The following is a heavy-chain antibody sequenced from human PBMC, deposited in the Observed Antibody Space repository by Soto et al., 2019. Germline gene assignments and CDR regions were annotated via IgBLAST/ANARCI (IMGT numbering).Heavy chain of an antibody. D-gene: IGHD1-26*01. CDR2: IYWDDDK. CDR1: GFYLSTSGVG. Sequence: QIILKESGPTLVKPTQTLTLTCTFSGFYLSTSGVGVGWIRQPPGKALEWLALIYWDDDKRYSPSLRSRITITKDISKHQVVLTMTNMDPVDTATYYCAHLNSGRYYFDYGGQGTLVTVSS. CDR3: AHLNSGRYYFDY. V-gene: IGHV2-5*02. J-gene: IGHJ4*02.